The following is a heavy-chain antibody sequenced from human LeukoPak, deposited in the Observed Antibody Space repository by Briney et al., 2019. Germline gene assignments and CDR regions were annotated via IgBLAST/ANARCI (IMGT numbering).Heavy chain of an antibody. CDR1: GGSISSYY. D-gene: IGHD3-10*01. Sequence: SETPSLTCTVSGGSISSYYWSWIRQPPGKGLEWIGYIYYSGSTNYNPSLKSRVTISVDTSKNQFSLKLSSVTAADTAVYYCARLGFGELLSAFDIWGQGTMVTVSS. V-gene: IGHV4-59*01. CDR3: ARLGFGELLSAFDI. CDR2: IYYSGST. J-gene: IGHJ3*02.